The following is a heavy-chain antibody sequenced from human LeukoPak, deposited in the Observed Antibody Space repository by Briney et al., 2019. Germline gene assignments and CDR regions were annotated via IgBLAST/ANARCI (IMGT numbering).Heavy chain of an antibody. V-gene: IGHV3-30*03. CDR1: GFTFSSYG. J-gene: IGHJ3*02. Sequence: GGSLRLSCAASGFTFSSYGMHWVRQAPGKGLEWVAVISYDGSNKYYADSVKGRFTISRDNSKNTLYLQMNSLRAEDTAVYYCARRSWYKDAFDIWGQGTMVTVSS. D-gene: IGHD6-13*01. CDR3: ARRSWYKDAFDI. CDR2: ISYDGSNK.